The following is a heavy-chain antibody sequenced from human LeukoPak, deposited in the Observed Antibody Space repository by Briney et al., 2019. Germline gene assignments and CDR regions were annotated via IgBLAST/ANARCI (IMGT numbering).Heavy chain of an antibody. J-gene: IGHJ6*04. CDR3: ARAPSYSSGWSGYYGMDV. Sequence: SETLSLTCAVYGGSFSGYYWSWIRQPPGKGLEWIGEINHSGSTNYNPSLKSRVTISVDTSKNQFSLKLSSVTAADTAVYYCARAPSYSSGWSGYYGMDVWGKGTTVTVSS. CDR1: GGSFSGYY. V-gene: IGHV4-34*01. D-gene: IGHD6-13*01. CDR2: INHSGST.